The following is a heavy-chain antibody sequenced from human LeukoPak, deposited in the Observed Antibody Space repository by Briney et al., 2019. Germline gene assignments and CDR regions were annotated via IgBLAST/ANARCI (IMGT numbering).Heavy chain of an antibody. V-gene: IGHV3-53*01. D-gene: IGHD3-22*01. CDR1: GFTFSSNY. Sequence: GGSLRLSCAASGFTFSSNYMTWVRQAPGKGLERVSVIYSNNTTFYADSVKGRFTISRDNSKNTLYLQMNSLRAEDTAVYYCAKGITVMMVAPGYWGQGTLVTVSS. J-gene: IGHJ4*02. CDR2: IYSNNTT. CDR3: AKGITVMMVAPGY.